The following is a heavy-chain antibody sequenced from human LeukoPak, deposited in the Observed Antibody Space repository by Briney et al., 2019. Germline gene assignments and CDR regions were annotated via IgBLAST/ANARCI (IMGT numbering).Heavy chain of an antibody. CDR1: GFTFSSYA. J-gene: IGHJ4*02. D-gene: IGHD5-18*01. Sequence: GGSLRLSCAAPGFTFSSYAMHWVRQAPGKGLEWVAVISYDGSNKYYADSVKGRFTISRDNSKNTLYLQMNSLRAEDTAVYYCARPPATAMVTRFDYWGQGTLVTVSS. V-gene: IGHV3-30*01. CDR2: ISYDGSNK. CDR3: ARPPATAMVTRFDY.